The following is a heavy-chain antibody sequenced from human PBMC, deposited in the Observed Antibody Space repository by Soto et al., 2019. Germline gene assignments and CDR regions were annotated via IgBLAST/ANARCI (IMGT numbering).Heavy chain of an antibody. CDR1: GYTSTSYD. CDR2: MNPNSGNT. CDR3: ARGGTMTSYYYYYYMGV. Sequence: ASVKVSCKASGYTSTSYDINCVRQATGQGLEWMGWMNPNSGNTGYAQKFQGRVTMTRNTSISTAYMELSSLRSEDRAVYYCARGGTMTSYYYYYYMGVWGKGTTVTVSS. J-gene: IGHJ6*03. V-gene: IGHV1-8*01. D-gene: IGHD3-10*01.